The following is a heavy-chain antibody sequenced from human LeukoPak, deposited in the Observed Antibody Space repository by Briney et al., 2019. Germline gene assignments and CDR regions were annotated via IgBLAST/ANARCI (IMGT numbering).Heavy chain of an antibody. Sequence: SETLSLTCTVSGGSITSHSWSWLRQPPGKGLEWIGCVYHNGSTNYNPSLKSRVTISLDMSNDQYSLKLTSVTAADTAIYYCARTPGRLLNWFDPWGQGSLVSVS. CDR1: GGSITSHS. CDR2: VYHNGST. D-gene: IGHD2/OR15-2a*01. J-gene: IGHJ5*02. V-gene: IGHV4-59*11. CDR3: ARTPGRLLNWFDP.